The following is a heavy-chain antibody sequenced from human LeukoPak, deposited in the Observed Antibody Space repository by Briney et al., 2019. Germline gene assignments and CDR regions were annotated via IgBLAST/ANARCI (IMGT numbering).Heavy chain of an antibody. CDR1: GYTFTGYY. CDR3: ARGDIVVVPAATATDNWFDP. V-gene: IGHV1-2*02. Sequence: ASVKVSCKASGYTFTGYYMHWVRQAPGQGLEWMGWINPNSGGTNYAQKFQGRVTMTRDTSISTAYMELSRLRSDDTAVYYCARGDIVVVPAATATDNWFDPWGQGTLVTVSS. J-gene: IGHJ5*02. D-gene: IGHD2-2*01. CDR2: INPNSGGT.